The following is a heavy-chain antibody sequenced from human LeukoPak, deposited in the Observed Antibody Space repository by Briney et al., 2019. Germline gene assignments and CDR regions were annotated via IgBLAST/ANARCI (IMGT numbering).Heavy chain of an antibody. V-gene: IGHV4-39*01. CDR3: ARSTIPPRGDFDY. J-gene: IGHJ4*02. CDR2: IYYSGST. CDR1: GGSISSYY. D-gene: IGHD3-3*01. Sequence: PSETLSLTCTVSGGSISSYYWGWTRQPPGKGLEWIGSIYYSGSTYYNPSLKSRVTISVDTSKNQFSLKLSSVTAADTAVYYCARSTIPPRGDFDYWGQGTLVTVSS.